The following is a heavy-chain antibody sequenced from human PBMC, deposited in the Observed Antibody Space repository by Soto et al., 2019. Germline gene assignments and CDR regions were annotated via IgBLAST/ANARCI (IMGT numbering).Heavy chain of an antibody. D-gene: IGHD6-13*01. CDR3: AKASGRSWYNWFDP. CDR1: GGNFTSYA. V-gene: IGHV1-69*13. Sequence: VASVKVSCKASGGNFTSYAISWVRQAPGQGLEFMGGIVPLFGTTNYAHKFRGRVTVTADESTSTVYMEMSSLRSEDTAVYYCAKASGRSWYNWFDPWGQGTLVTVSS. J-gene: IGHJ5*02. CDR2: IVPLFGTT.